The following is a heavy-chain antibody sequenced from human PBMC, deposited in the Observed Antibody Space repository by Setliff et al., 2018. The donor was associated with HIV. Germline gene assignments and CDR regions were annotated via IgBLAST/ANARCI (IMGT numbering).Heavy chain of an antibody. CDR3: ARQVHSSFDP. D-gene: IGHD2-15*01. V-gene: IGHV5-51*01. CDR1: GYTFTNYW. CDR2: IHPRDFDI. J-gene: IGHJ5*02. Sequence: PGESLKISCKASGYTFTNYWTAWVRQMPGKGLEWMGIIHPRDFDIKYSQSFQGQVTISADKSLSTAYLQWSSLKASDTAMYYCARQVHSSFDPWGQGTLVTVSS.